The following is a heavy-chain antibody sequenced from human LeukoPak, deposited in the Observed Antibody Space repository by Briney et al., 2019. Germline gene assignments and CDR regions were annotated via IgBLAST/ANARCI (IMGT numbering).Heavy chain of an antibody. Sequence: SETLSLTCTVSDGSISNYYCSWIRQTPEKGLEWIGYIFYSGSTNYNPSLKSRVTMSVDTSRNHFSLNLSSVTAADTAVYYCARDRGYYYYMDVWGKGTTVTVSS. D-gene: IGHD5-24*01. CDR3: ARDRGYYYYMDV. CDR2: IFYSGST. J-gene: IGHJ6*03. V-gene: IGHV4-59*01. CDR1: DGSISNYY.